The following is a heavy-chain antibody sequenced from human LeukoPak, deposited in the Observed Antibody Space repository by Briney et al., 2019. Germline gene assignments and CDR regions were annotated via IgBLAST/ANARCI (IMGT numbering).Heavy chain of an antibody. V-gene: IGHV3-30-3*01. Sequence: PGGSLRLSCAASGFTFSTYAMHWVRQAPGKGLEWVAVISFDGTNKYYADSVKGRFTISRDNSKNTLYLQMNSLRAEDTAVYYCATTLNIATPGHLWGQGTLVTVSS. CDR3: ATTLNIATPGHL. D-gene: IGHD6-13*01. CDR1: GFTFSTYA. CDR2: ISFDGTNK. J-gene: IGHJ5*02.